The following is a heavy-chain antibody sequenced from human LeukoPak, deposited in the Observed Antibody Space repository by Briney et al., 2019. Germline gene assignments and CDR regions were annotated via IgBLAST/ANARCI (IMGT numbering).Heavy chain of an antibody. CDR3: ARRIVVAGGRGNYFDY. V-gene: IGHV3-53*01. Sequence: GGSLRLSCAASGFTVSSNYMNWVRQAPGKGLEWVSVIYSGGATYYADAVKGRFTISRDDSKNTLCLQMNSLRAEDTAIYYCARRIVVAGGRGNYFDYWGQGTLVTVSS. CDR2: IYSGGAT. CDR1: GFTVSSNY. J-gene: IGHJ4*02. D-gene: IGHD6-19*01.